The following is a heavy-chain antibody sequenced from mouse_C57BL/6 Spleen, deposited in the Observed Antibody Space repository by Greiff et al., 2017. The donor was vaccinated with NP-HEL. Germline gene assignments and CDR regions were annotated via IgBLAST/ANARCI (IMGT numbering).Heavy chain of an antibody. V-gene: IGHV1-47*01. CDR2: FNPYNDDT. CDR1: GSTFTPYP. J-gene: IGHJ3*01. CDR3: ARNDYDGFAY. D-gene: IGHD2-4*01. Sequence: QVQLQQSGAELVKPGASVKMSCKASGSTFTPYPMEWMKQNLGKSLEWIGNFNPYNDDTKYNEKLKGKATLTVEKSSSTVYLELSRLTSDDSAVYYCARNDYDGFAYWGQGTLVTVSA.